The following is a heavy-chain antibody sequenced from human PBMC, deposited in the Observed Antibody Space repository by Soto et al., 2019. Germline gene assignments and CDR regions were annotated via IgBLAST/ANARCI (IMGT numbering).Heavy chain of an antibody. J-gene: IGHJ3*02. CDR3: AKGITMIVVVYDAFDI. Sequence: GGSLRLSCAASGFTFSSYGMHWVRQAPGKGLEWVAVKSHDGSNKYYADSVKGRFTISRDNSKNTLYLQMNSLRAEDTAVYYCAKGITMIVVVYDAFDIWGQGTMVTVSS. D-gene: IGHD3-22*01. V-gene: IGHV3-30*18. CDR1: GFTFSSYG. CDR2: KSHDGSNK.